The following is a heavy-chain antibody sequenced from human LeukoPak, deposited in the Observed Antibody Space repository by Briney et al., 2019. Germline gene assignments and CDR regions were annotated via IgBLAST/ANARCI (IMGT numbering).Heavy chain of an antibody. D-gene: IGHD1-26*01. Sequence: GGSLRLSCAASGFTVSSNYMSWVRQAPGKGLEWVSVIYSGGSTYYADSVKGRFTISRDNSKNTLYLQMNSLRAEDTAVYYCARVQGSYYAPYFDYWGQGTLVRVSS. CDR1: GFTVSSNY. CDR3: ARVQGSYYAPYFDY. CDR2: IYSGGST. J-gene: IGHJ4*02. V-gene: IGHV3-53*01.